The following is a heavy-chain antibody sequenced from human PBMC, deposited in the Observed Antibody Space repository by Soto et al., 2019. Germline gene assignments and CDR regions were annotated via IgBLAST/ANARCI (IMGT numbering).Heavy chain of an antibody. CDR3: AKPQVPYCSSTSCPGEFDY. V-gene: IGHV1-18*01. CDR1: GYTFTSYG. D-gene: IGHD2-2*01. J-gene: IGHJ4*02. CDR2: ISAYSGNT. Sequence: ASVKVSCKASGYTFTSYGISWVRQAPGQGLEWMGWISAYSGNTNYAQKLQGRVTMTTDTSTSTAYMELRSLRSDDTAVYYCAKPQVPYCSSTSCPGEFDYWGQGTLVTVSS.